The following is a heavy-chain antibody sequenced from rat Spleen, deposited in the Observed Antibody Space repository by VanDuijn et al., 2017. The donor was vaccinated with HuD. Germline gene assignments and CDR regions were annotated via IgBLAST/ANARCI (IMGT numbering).Heavy chain of an antibody. Sequence: EVQLVESGGGLVQPGRSLRLSCAASGFTFSNFDMAWVRQAPTEGLEWVASISTGGGNTYYRDSVKGRFTVSRDNAKSTLYLQMDSLRSEDTATYYCAVAGYGYWGQGVMVTVSS. V-gene: IGHV5-25*01. CDR2: ISTGGGNT. D-gene: IGHD4-3*01. J-gene: IGHJ2*01. CDR1: GFTFSNFD. CDR3: AVAGYGY.